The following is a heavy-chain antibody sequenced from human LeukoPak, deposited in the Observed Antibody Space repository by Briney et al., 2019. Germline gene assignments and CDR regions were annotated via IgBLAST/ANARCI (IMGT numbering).Heavy chain of an antibody. CDR1: GYTFTSYG. J-gene: IGHJ5*02. CDR3: ARFRSTNLYNWFDP. D-gene: IGHD2-2*01. V-gene: IGHV1-18*01. CDR2: ISAYNGNT. Sequence: ASVKVSCKASGYTFTSYGISWVRQAPGQGLEWMGWISAYNGNTNYAQKLQGRVIMTTDTSTSTAYMELRSLRSDDTAVYYCARFRSTNLYNWFDPWGQGTLVTVSS.